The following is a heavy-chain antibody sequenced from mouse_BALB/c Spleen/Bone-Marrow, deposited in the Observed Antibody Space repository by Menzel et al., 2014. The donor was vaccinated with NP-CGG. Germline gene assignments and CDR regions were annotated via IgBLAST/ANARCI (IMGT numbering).Heavy chain of an antibody. V-gene: IGHV4-1*02. Sequence: DVKLQESGGGLVQPGGSLKLSCAASGFDFSRFWMSWVRQAPGKGLEWIGEINPDSSTINYTPSIKDKFIISRDNAKNTLYLQMSKVRSEDTALYYCARLGYYGSFAFWGQGTLVTVSA. J-gene: IGHJ3*01. CDR1: GFDFSRFW. CDR3: ARLGYYGSFAF. CDR2: INPDSSTI. D-gene: IGHD1-2*01.